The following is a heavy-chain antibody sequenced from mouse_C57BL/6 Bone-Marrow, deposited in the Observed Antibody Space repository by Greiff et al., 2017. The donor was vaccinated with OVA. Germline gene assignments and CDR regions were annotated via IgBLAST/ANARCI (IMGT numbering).Heavy chain of an antibody. Sequence: QVQLQQSGAELVKPGASVKLSCKASGYTFTSYWMHWVKQRPGRGLEWIGRIDPNSGGTKYNEKFKSKATLTVDKPSSTAYMPLSSLTSEDSAVYYCAREGSYGSRPYYFDYWGQGTTLTVAS. CDR3: AREGSYGSRPYYFDY. J-gene: IGHJ2*01. D-gene: IGHD1-1*01. CDR2: IDPNSGGT. CDR1: GYTFTSYW. V-gene: IGHV1-72*01.